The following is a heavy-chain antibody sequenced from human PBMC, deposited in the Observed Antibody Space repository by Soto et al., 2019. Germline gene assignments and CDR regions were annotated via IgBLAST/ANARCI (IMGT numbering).Heavy chain of an antibody. CDR3: AREMGYYDSSGYYGAFDI. Sequence: ASVKVSCKAAGYTFTSYGISWGRQAPGQGLEWMGWISAYNGNTNYAQKLQGRVTMTTDTSTSTAYMELRSLRSDDTAVYYCAREMGYYDSSGYYGAFDIWGQGTMLTVSS. CDR2: ISAYNGNT. CDR1: GYTFTSYG. V-gene: IGHV1-18*01. J-gene: IGHJ3*02. D-gene: IGHD3-22*01.